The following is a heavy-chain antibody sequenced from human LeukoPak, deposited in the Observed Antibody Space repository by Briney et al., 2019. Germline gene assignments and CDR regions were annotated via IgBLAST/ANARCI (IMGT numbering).Heavy chain of an antibody. D-gene: IGHD3-10*01. CDR3: AKDVGTMVPTMGYGMDV. V-gene: IGHV3-30*18. CDR2: ISYDGSNK. CDR1: GFTHSSYV. J-gene: IGHJ6*01. Sequence: GGSLRLPCAPSGFTHSSYVMHWARQAPGKGLEWVAVISYDGSNKYYADSVKGRFTISRDNSKNTLYLQMNSLRAEDTAVYYCAKDVGTMVPTMGYGMDVSGAGPTDTVSS.